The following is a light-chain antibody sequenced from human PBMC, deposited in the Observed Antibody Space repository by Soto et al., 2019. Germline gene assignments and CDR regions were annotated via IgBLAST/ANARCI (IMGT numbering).Light chain of an antibody. CDR1: QSVSRY. CDR2: DTS. CDR3: QQCFSWPPT. Sequence: EIGWTQSPATLSLSPGDRATLSCRASQSVSRYLAWYQKKPGQAPRLLIHDTSTRATGLPDTFSGSGSGTECTLTISRLEPEDSAMYYCQQCFSWPPTFGGGTHVEIK. J-gene: IGKJ4*01. V-gene: IGKV3-11*01.